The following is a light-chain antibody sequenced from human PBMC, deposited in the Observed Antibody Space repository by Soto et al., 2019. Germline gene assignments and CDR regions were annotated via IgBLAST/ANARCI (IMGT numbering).Light chain of an antibody. CDR1: QSVSSY. CDR3: QQRSTWYT. Sequence: EIVLTQSPATLSLSPGERATLSCRASQSVSSYLAWYQQKPGQAPRLLIYDASNRATGIPARFSGSGSGTDFTLTISRLEPEDFAVYYCQQRSTWYTFGQGTKLEIK. J-gene: IGKJ2*01. V-gene: IGKV3-11*01. CDR2: DAS.